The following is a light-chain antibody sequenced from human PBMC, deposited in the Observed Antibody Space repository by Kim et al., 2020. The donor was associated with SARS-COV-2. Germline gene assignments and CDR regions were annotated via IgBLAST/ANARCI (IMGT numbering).Light chain of an antibody. J-gene: IGKJ4*01. CDR2: GAC. CDR1: QSVNNN. CDR3: HQYNDWPLT. Sequence: EIVMTQSPATLSVSPGERATLSCRASQSVNNNLAWYQLKPGQAPRPVIYGACARATGIPARISGSGSGTGFTLTISSLQSEDFGAYYCHQYNDWPLTFGGGTKVDIK. V-gene: IGKV3-15*01.